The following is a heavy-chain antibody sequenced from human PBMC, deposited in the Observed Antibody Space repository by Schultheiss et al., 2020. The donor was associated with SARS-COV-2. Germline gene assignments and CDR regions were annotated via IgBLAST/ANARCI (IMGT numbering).Heavy chain of an antibody. J-gene: IGHJ4*02. CDR1: GYTFTGYH. CDR3: ARDEDCSSSSCYESLDY. D-gene: IGHD2-2*01. Sequence: ASVKVSCEASGYTFTGYHMHWVRQAPGQGLEWMGWINPNSGGTNYAQNLQGRVTMTTDTSTSTAYMELRSLRSDDTAVYYCARDEDCSSSSCYESLDYWGQGTLVTVSS. V-gene: IGHV1-2*02. CDR2: INPNSGGT.